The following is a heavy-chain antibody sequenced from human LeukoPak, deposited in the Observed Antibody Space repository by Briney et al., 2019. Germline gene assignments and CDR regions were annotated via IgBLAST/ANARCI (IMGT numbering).Heavy chain of an antibody. CDR2: INSDGSST. Sequence: GGSLRLSCAASGFTFSSYWMHWVRQAPGKGLVWVSRINSDGSSTSYADSVKGRFTISRDNAKDTLYLQMNSLRAEDTAVYYCARDDEMTVLTYFDYWGQGTLVTVSS. CDR3: ARDDEMTVLTYFDY. V-gene: IGHV3-74*01. D-gene: IGHD2-21*02. J-gene: IGHJ4*02. CDR1: GFTFSSYW.